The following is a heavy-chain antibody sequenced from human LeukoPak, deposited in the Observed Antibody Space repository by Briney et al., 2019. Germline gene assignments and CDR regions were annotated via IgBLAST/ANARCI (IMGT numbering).Heavy chain of an antibody. J-gene: IGHJ4*02. CDR2: ISGSGGST. D-gene: IGHD6-19*01. Sequence: PGGSLRLSCAASGFTFSSYAMSWVRQAPGKGLEWVSGISGSGGSTYYADSVKGRFTISRDNSKNTLYLQMNSLRAEDTAVYYCAQGGGIPVAGWYYFDYWGQGTLVTVSS. CDR1: GFTFSSYA. CDR3: AQGGGIPVAGWYYFDY. V-gene: IGHV3-23*01.